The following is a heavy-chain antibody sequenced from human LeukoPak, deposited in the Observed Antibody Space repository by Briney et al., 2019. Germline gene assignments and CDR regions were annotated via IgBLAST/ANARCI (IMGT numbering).Heavy chain of an antibody. J-gene: IGHJ6*04. CDR2: IRTKTYAEAT. V-gene: IGHV3-49*03. CDR3: SRGLRFPDV. D-gene: IGHD3-3*01. Sequence: GGSLRLSCTVSGYTFGDYALTWFRQAPGKGLEWVGFIRTKTYAEATEYAASVKSRFTFSRDDSNSIAHLQMNSLKTEDTAVYYCSRGLRFPDVWGKGTTVTVSS. CDR1: GYTFGDYA.